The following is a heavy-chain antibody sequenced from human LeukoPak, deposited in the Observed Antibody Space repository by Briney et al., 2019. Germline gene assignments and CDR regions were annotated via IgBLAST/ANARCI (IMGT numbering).Heavy chain of an antibody. CDR2: IYYSGIT. CDR1: GGSISSYY. CDR3: ARRGIAAAGTEGLDY. J-gene: IGHJ4*02. D-gene: IGHD6-13*01. Sequence: PSETLSLTCTVSGGSISSYYWSWIRQPPGKGLEWIGYIYYSGITNYNPSLKSRVTISVDTSKNQFSLKLSSVTAADTAVYYCARRGIAAAGTEGLDYWGQGTLVTVSS. V-gene: IGHV4-59*08.